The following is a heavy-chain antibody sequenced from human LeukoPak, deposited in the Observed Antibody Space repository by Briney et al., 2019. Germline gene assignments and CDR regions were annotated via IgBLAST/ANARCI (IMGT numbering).Heavy chain of an antibody. V-gene: IGHV4-31*03. CDR2: KYFSGSA. D-gene: IGHD1-1*01. J-gene: IGHJ6*03. Sequence: PSETLSLTCNVSGVSVSDGRYYWTWIRQRPGKGLEWIGYKYFSGSAKYNPSLKSRLTISIDSSRNQFSLQLSSVTAADTATYYCARQIVGTSWNYYYSYIDVWGKGTSVSVSS. CDR1: GVSVSDGRYY. CDR3: ARQIVGTSWNYYYSYIDV.